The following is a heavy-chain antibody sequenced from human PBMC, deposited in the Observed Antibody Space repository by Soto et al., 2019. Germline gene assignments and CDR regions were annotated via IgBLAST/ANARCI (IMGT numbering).Heavy chain of an antibody. J-gene: IGHJ6*02. CDR3: ARDPAPTVTTIGHGLDV. Sequence: QVQLMQSGPEVKTPGSSVKVSCRASGGSFRRHGISWVRQAPGQGLEWMGGTIPVFDTANYAQKFQGRLTITADESTNTAYMDLSSLTSEDTAMYYCARDPAPTVTTIGHGLDVWGQGTTVTVSS. CDR2: TIPVFDTA. D-gene: IGHD4-17*01. CDR1: GGSFRRHG. V-gene: IGHV1-69*01.